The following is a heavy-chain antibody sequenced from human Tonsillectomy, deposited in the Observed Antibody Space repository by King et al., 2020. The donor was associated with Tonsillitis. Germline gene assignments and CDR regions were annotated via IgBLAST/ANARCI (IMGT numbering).Heavy chain of an antibody. V-gene: IGHV4-34*01. Sequence: VQLQQWGAGLLKPSETLSLTCAVYGGSFSTYYWSWIRQPPGKGLEWIGEINHSGITNYNPPLKSRVTISVDTSKNQFSLKLSSVTAADTAVYYCASIGVEMATSMDVWGKGTTVTVSS. CDR1: GGSFSTYY. CDR2: INHSGIT. J-gene: IGHJ6*03. D-gene: IGHD5-24*01. CDR3: ASIGVEMATSMDV.